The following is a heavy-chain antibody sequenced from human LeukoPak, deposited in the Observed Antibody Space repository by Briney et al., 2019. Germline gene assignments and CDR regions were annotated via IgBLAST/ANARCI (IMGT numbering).Heavy chain of an antibody. Sequence: QPGRSLRLSCTASGFTFSDHAMHWVRQAPGKGLEWVTVISYHARDQFYADSVKGRFTVSRDNSRNILYLQMNSLRAEDSAVYYCAAQPCINGICYLDYWGQGALVTVSS. V-gene: IGHV3-30*04. CDR3: AAQPCINGICYLDY. J-gene: IGHJ4*02. CDR2: ISYHARDQ. CDR1: GFTFSDHA. D-gene: IGHD2-8*01.